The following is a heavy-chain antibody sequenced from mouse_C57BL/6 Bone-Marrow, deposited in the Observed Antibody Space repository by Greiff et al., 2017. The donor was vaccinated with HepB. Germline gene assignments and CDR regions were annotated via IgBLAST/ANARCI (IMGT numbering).Heavy chain of an antibody. D-gene: IGHD1-1*01. J-gene: IGHJ2*01. CDR3: ASYYGSSYYVDY. Sequence: VQLQQPGAELVKPGASVKLSCKASGYTFTSYWMQWVKQRPGQGLEWIGEIDPSDSYTNYNQKFKGKATLTVDTSSSTAYMPLSSLTSEDSAVYYCASYYGSSYYVDYWGQGTTLTVSS. CDR1: GYTFTSYW. V-gene: IGHV1-50*01. CDR2: IDPSDSYT.